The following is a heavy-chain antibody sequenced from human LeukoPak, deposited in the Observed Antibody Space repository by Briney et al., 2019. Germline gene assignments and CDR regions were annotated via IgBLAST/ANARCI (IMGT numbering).Heavy chain of an antibody. D-gene: IGHD3-22*01. CDR2: ISAYNGNT. CDR1: GYTFTSYG. J-gene: IGHJ5*02. Sequence: ASVKVSCKASGYTFTSYGISWARQAPGQGLEWMGWISAYNGNTNYAQKLQGRVTMTTDTSTSTAYMELRSLRSDDTAVYYCATVGKGVVVITGNWFDPWGQGTLVTVSS. CDR3: ATVGKGVVVITGNWFDP. V-gene: IGHV1-18*01.